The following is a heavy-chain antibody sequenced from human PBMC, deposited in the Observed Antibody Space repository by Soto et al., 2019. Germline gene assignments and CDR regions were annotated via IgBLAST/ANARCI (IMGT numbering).Heavy chain of an antibody. CDR3: ARGLILWFGDLSRRGGYYYYMDV. CDR1: GGSFSGYQ. V-gene: IGHV4-34*01. D-gene: IGHD3-10*01. J-gene: IGHJ6*03. Sequence: SETLSLTCAVYGGSFSGYQWSWISKTQGKGLEWIGEINDSGNINFNPSLKSRVTILLDTPKKQISLKLSSVTAADSAVYYCARGLILWFGDLSRRGGYYYYMDVWGKGTTVTVSS. CDR2: INDSGNI.